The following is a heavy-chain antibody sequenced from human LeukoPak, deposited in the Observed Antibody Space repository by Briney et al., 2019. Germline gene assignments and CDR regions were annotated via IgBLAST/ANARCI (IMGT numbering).Heavy chain of an antibody. Sequence: GGSLRLSCAASGFTFSRNWMTWVRQAPGRGLEWVANIKQDGSEIYYVDSVKGRFTISRDNAKNSLFLQMNSLRAEDTAVYYCARGPYKYVISANPDYWGQGTLVTVSS. V-gene: IGHV3-7*01. CDR2: IKQDGSEI. J-gene: IGHJ4*02. D-gene: IGHD1-1*01. CDR3: ARGPYKYVISANPDY. CDR1: GFTFSRNW.